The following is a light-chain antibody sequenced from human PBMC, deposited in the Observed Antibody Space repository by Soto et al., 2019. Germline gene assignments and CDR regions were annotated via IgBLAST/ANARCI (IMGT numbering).Light chain of an antibody. V-gene: IGLV2-8*01. CDR3: SSYAGRNNSPYV. CDR1: SSDVGGYNY. J-gene: IGLJ1*01. CDR2: EVS. Sequence: QSVLTQPPSASGSPGQSVTISCTGTSSDVGGYNYVSWYQQHPGKAPKLMIYEVSKRPSGVPDRFSGSKSGNTASLTVSGLQAEDESDYYCSSYAGRNNSPYVFGTGTKLTVL.